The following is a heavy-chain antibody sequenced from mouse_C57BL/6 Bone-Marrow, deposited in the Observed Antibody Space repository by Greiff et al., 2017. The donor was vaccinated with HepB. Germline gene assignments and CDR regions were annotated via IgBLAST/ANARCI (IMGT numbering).Heavy chain of an antibody. CDR3: ARDDYWYFDV. CDR1: GYTFTSYT. V-gene: IGHV1-4*01. CDR2: INPSSGYT. J-gene: IGHJ1*03. Sequence: VQLQESGAELARPGASVKMSCKASGYTFTSYTMHWVKQRPGRGLEWIGYINPSSGYTKYNQKFKDKATLTADKSSSTAYMQLSSLTSEDSAVYYCARDDYWYFDVWGTGTTVTVSS.